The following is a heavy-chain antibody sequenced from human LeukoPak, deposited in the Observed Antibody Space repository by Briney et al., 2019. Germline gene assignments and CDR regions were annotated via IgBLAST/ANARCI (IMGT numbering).Heavy chain of an antibody. D-gene: IGHD3-9*01. Sequence: ASVKVSCKASGYTFTSYGISWVRQAPGQGLEWMGWISAYNGNTNYAQKLQGRVTMTTDTSTSTAYMELSSLRSEDTAVYYCAARTYYHILTGYLGTGLFDIWGQGTMVTVSS. CDR2: ISAYNGNT. CDR1: GYTFTSYG. CDR3: AARTYYHILTGYLGTGLFDI. V-gene: IGHV1-18*01. J-gene: IGHJ3*02.